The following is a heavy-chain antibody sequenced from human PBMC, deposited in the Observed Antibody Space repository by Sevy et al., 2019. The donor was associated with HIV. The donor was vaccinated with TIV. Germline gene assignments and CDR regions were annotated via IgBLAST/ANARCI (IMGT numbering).Heavy chain of an antibody. Sequence: GGSLRLSCEASAITIRDYWMSWVRQAPGKGLEWVANINPDGTRIYYADSVKGRFTISRDHAKTSVFLQMSSLRAEGTAVYYCVRAIQLAASYWGQGTLVTVSS. CDR1: AITIRDYW. CDR2: INPDGTRI. V-gene: IGHV3-7*02. D-gene: IGHD2-15*01. CDR3: VRAIQLAASY. J-gene: IGHJ4*02.